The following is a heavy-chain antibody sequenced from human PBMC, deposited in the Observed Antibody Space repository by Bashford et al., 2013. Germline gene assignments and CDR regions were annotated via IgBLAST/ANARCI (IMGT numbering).Heavy chain of an antibody. Sequence: GGSLRLSCAASGFVISGHEMNWVRQAPGKGLEWVSYINTGASAIHYADSLKGRLTVSRDNAKNSLFLQMNSLRPEDSAIYYCTRERQYCGGGCHDLWGQGTLVTVSS. CDR3: TRERQYCGGGCHDL. D-gene: IGHD2-21*01. CDR1: GFVISGHE. V-gene: IGHV3-48*03. CDR2: INTGASAI. J-gene: IGHJ5*02.